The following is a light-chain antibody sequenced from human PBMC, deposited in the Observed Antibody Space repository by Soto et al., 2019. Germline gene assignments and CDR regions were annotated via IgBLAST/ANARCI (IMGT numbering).Light chain of an antibody. V-gene: IGLV2-14*03. CDR1: SSDVGAYVY. CDR2: EVN. CDR3: CSFAGGRTYV. J-gene: IGLJ1*01. Sequence: QSALTQPASVSGSPGQSITISCGGTSSDVGAYVYVSWYQQYPGKAPKLIIYEVNNRPSGVSGRFSGSKSDTTAYLTISGLQAEDEADYYCCSFAGGRTYVFGTGTKLTVL.